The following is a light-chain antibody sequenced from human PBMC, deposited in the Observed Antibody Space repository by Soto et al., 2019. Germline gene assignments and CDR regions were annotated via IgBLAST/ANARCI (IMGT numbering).Light chain of an antibody. CDR1: SSDIGGYNY. CDR2: DVS. J-gene: IGLJ1*01. V-gene: IGLV2-14*01. Sequence: QSVLTQPASVSGSPGQSITISCTGTSSDIGGYNYVSWFQQHPGKAPKLMISDVSNRPSGVSNRFSGSKSGNTASLTISGLQAEDEADYYCSSYTSGSPFYVFGTGTKLTVL. CDR3: SSYTSGSPFYV.